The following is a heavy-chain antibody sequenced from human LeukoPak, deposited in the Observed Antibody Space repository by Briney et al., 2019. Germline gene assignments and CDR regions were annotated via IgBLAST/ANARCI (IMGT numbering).Heavy chain of an antibody. CDR1: GFTFSSYW. Sequence: GGSLRLSCAASGFTFSSYWMSWVRQAPGKGLEWMANIKQDGSEKYYVDSVKGRFTISRDNAKNSLYLQMNSLRAEDTAVYYCAKAANYDILTGYYLDYWGQGTLVTVSS. CDR3: AKAANYDILTGYYLDY. CDR2: IKQDGSEK. J-gene: IGHJ4*02. D-gene: IGHD3-9*01. V-gene: IGHV3-7*01.